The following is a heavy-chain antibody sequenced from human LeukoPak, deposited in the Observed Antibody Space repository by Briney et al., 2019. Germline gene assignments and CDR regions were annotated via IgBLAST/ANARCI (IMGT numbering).Heavy chain of an antibody. V-gene: IGHV3-7*01. CDR2: IKQDGSEK. Sequence: GGSLRLSCAASGFTFSSYWMSWVRQAPGKGLGWVANIKQDGSEKYYVDSVKGRFTISRDNAKNSLYLQMNSLRAEDTAVYYCARDLGIAAAGTNYWGQGTLVTVSS. CDR3: ARDLGIAAAGTNY. J-gene: IGHJ4*02. D-gene: IGHD6-13*01. CDR1: GFTFSSYW.